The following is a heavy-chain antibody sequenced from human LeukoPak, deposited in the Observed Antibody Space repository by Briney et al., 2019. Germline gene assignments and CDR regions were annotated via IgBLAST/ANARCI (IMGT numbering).Heavy chain of an antibody. CDR1: GYTLTELS. J-gene: IGHJ6*03. V-gene: IGHV1-24*01. D-gene: IGHD5-18*01. Sequence: ASVKVSCKVSGYTLTELSMHWVRQAPGKGLEWMGGFDPEDGETIYAQKFQGRVTMTEDTSTDTAYMELSSLRSEDTAVYHCATTLGYSYGPRYYYYMDVWGKGTTVTVSS. CDR3: ATTLGYSYGPRYYYYMDV. CDR2: FDPEDGET.